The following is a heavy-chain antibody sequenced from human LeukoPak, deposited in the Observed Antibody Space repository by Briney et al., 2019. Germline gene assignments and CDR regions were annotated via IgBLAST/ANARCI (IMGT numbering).Heavy chain of an antibody. CDR3: ARVRVLTGYFAAGGDAFDI. CDR2: IYYSGST. D-gene: IGHD3-9*01. V-gene: IGHV4-61*01. Sequence: PSETLSLTCTVSGGSVSSGSYYWSWIRQPPGKGLEWIGYIYYSGSTNYNPSLKSRVTTSVDTSKNQFSLKLSSVTAADTAVYYCARVRVLTGYFAAGGDAFDIWGQGTMVTVSS. J-gene: IGHJ3*02. CDR1: GGSVSSGSYY.